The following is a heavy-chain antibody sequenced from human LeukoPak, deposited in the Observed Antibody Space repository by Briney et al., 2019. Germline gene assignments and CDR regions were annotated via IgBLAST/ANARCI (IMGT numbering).Heavy chain of an antibody. CDR2: INPSGGST. CDR1: GYTFTSYY. J-gene: IGHJ6*03. V-gene: IGHV1-46*01. Sequence: ASVKVSCKASGYTFTSYYMHRVRQAPGQGLEWMGIINPSGGSTSYAQKFQGRVTMTRDTSTSTVYMELSSLRSEDTAVYYCARGPRGRSGSYIYYYYYMDVWGKGTTVTVSS. CDR3: ARGPRGRSGSYIYYYYYMDV. D-gene: IGHD1-26*01.